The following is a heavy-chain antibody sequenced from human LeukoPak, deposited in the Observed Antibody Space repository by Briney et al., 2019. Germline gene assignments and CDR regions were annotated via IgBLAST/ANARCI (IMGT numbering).Heavy chain of an antibody. Sequence: GASVKVSCKASGYTFTSYGISWVRQAPGQGLKWMGWISAYNGNTNYAQKLQGRVTMTTDTSTSTAYMELRSLGSDDTAVYYCASGPTVADDAFDIWGQGTMVTVSS. CDR2: ISAYNGNT. J-gene: IGHJ3*02. D-gene: IGHD6-19*01. CDR1: GYTFTSYG. V-gene: IGHV1-18*04. CDR3: ASGPTVADDAFDI.